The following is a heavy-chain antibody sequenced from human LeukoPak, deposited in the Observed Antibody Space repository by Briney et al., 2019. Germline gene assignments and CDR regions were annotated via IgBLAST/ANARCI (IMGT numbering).Heavy chain of an antibody. D-gene: IGHD3-9*01. CDR1: GDSISTINYY. J-gene: IGHJ2*01. Sequence: SETLSLTCTVSGDSISTINYYWSWIRQPAGKGLEWIGRIYPSGSTNYNLSLKSRVTISVDTSKNQFSLKMTSVTAADTAVYYCARHPPTIFGHFDLWGRGTLVTVSS. CDR3: ARHPPTIFGHFDL. CDR2: IYPSGST. V-gene: IGHV4-61*02.